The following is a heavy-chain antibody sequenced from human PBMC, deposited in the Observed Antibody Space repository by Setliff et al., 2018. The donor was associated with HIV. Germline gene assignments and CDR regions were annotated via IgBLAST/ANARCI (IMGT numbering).Heavy chain of an antibody. D-gene: IGHD3-3*01. Sequence: LSLTCTVSGGSIWSGSYYWTWIRQPAGKGLEWIGHITASGGATYNPSVKSRDSISLGSPSSEFSLRLTSVSAADTAVYYCARAVVFASGNFWFDPWGPGALVTVSS. J-gene: IGHJ5*02. CDR1: GGSIWSGSYY. CDR3: ARAVVFASGNFWFDP. V-gene: IGHV4-61*09. CDR2: ITASGGA.